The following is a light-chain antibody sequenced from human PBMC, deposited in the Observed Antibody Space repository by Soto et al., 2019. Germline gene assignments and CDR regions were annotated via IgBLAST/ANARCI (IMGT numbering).Light chain of an antibody. Sequence: QSALTQPRSVSGSPGQSVTISCTGTSSDVGDYNYVSWYQQHPGKAPKLMIYDVSMRPSGVPDRFSGSKSGNTASLTISGLQAEDEADYYCYSYAGRYVVFGGGTKLTVL. CDR3: YSYAGRYVV. V-gene: IGLV2-11*01. J-gene: IGLJ3*02. CDR2: DVS. CDR1: SSDVGDYNY.